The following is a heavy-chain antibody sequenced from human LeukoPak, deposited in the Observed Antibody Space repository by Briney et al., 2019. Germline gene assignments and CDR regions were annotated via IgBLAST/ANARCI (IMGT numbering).Heavy chain of an antibody. CDR3: ARHSVVTPKPDDAFDI. D-gene: IGHD4-23*01. J-gene: IGHJ3*02. Sequence: GESLQISCKASGYRFITYWIGWVRQLPGKGREWMGIIYPGDSDTTYSPSFQGQVTISADKSISTAYLQWSSLKASDTAMYYCARHSVVTPKPDDAFDIWGQGTMVTVSS. CDR2: IYPGDSDT. CDR1: GYRFITYW. V-gene: IGHV5-51*01.